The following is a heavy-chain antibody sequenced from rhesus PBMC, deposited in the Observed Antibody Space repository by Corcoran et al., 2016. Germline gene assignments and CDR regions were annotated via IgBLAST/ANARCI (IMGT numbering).Heavy chain of an antibody. V-gene: IGHV4-93*01. CDR2: IYWSGGTH. Sequence: QVQLQESGPAVMKPSETLSLTCAVSGGPISSSNWWRWIGQSPGKGLGWIGNIYWSGGTHGYHPSSKSPFTILKGPSKNQFSLRLTAVTAPGTAVYYCARDFSGSYFDYWGQGVLVTVSS. CDR3: ARDFSGSYFDY. CDR1: GGPISSSNW. D-gene: IGHD2-33*01. J-gene: IGHJ4*01.